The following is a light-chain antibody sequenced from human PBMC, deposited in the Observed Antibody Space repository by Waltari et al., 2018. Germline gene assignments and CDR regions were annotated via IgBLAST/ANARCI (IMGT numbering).Light chain of an antibody. Sequence: QSVLTQPPSASGPPGQRVPISCSGSGSNIGRTSDNWFHQVPGTAPKLLIYSNNQWPSGVPDRFSGSKSGTSASLAISGLQSEDEADYYCAAWDDSLNGYVFGTGTKVTVL. CDR2: SNN. V-gene: IGLV1-44*01. CDR1: GSNIGRTS. J-gene: IGLJ1*01. CDR3: AAWDDSLNGYV.